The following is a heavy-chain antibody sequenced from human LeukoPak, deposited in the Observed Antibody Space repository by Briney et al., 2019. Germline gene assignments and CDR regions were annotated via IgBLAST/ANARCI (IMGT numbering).Heavy chain of an antibody. CDR1: GFTFSRYW. D-gene: IGHD5-12*01. CDR3: ARHRYSGYELPY. J-gene: IGHJ4*02. V-gene: IGHV3-21*01. CDR2: ISTTSSAI. Sequence: PGGSLRLSCAASGFTFSRYWMSWVRQAPGKGLEWVSYISTTSSAIYYADSVKGRFTISRDNANNSLYLQMNSLRAEDTAVYYCARHRYSGYELPYWGQGTLVTVSS.